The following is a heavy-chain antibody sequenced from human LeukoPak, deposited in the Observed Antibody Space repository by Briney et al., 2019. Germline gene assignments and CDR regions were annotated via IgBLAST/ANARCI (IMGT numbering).Heavy chain of an antibody. CDR1: GFTFSSYG. J-gene: IGHJ4*02. CDR3: AKDAFGGVIVTGNFDY. Sequence: GGSLRLPCAASGFTFSSYGMSWVRQAPGKGLEWVSAISGSGGSTYYADSVKGRFTISRDNSKNTLYLQMNSLRAEDTAVYYCAKDAFGGVIVTGNFDYWGQGTLVTVSS. CDR2: ISGSGGST. V-gene: IGHV3-23*01. D-gene: IGHD3-16*02.